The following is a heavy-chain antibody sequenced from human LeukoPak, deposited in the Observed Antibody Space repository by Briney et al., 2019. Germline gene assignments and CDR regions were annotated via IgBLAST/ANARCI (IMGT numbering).Heavy chain of an antibody. J-gene: IGHJ2*01. V-gene: IGHV4-59*08. Sequence: SETLSLTCSVSGGSITGYYWSWIRQPPGKGLEWIAYIFYTGSTNYNPSLKSRVTISQDTSKNQFSLKLSSVTAADTAMYYCVRLSVVSSHRYFDLWGRGTLVTVSS. CDR2: IFYTGST. CDR1: GGSITGYY. CDR3: VRLSVVSSHRYFDL. D-gene: IGHD4-23*01.